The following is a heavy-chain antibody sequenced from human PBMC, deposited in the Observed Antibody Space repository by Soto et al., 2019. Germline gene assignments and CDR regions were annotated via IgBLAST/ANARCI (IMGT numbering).Heavy chain of an antibody. CDR2: ITYTGDTT. Sequence: DVYLLESGGTLVQPGWSLRLSCAASGFDFSSYAMTWVRQAPGKGLEWVSGITYTGDTTYYADSVKGRFTISRDNYRNTLYLKMNSLRAEDTAMYFCAKDWPGTSSVTSDYWGQGTLVTVSS. D-gene: IGHD4-17*01. V-gene: IGHV3-23*01. CDR1: GFDFSSYA. CDR3: AKDWPGTSSVTSDY. J-gene: IGHJ4*02.